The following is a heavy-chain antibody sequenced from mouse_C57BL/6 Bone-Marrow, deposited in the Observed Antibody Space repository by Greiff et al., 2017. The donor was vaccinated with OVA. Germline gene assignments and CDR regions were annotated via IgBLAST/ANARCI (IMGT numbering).Heavy chain of an antibody. Sequence: EVKLLESGGGLVQPGGSLKLSCAASGIDFSRYWMSWVRRAPGKGLEWIGEINPDSSTINYAPSLKDKFIISRDNAKNTLYLQMSKVRSEDTALYYCARDGYDGAWWYFDVWGTGTTVTVSS. CDR3: ARDGYDGAWWYFDV. CDR2: INPDSSTI. J-gene: IGHJ1*03. CDR1: GIDFSRYW. V-gene: IGHV4-1*01. D-gene: IGHD2-2*01.